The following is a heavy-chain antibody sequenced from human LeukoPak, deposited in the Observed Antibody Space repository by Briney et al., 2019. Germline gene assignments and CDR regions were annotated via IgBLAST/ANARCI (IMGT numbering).Heavy chain of an antibody. V-gene: IGHV1-3*01. CDR1: GYTFASYT. D-gene: IGHD2-8*01. Sequence: GASVKVSCKASGYTFASYTMHWVRQAPGQRLEWMGWINAGNGNTKYSQKFQGRVTITRDTSASTAYMELSSLRSEDTAVYYCARGWSRGPLDYWGQGTLVTVSS. CDR2: INAGNGNT. CDR3: ARGWSRGPLDY. J-gene: IGHJ4*02.